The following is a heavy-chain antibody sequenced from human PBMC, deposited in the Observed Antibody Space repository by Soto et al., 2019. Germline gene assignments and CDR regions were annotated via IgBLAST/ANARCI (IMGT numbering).Heavy chain of an antibody. J-gene: IGHJ3*02. V-gene: IGHV3-30-3*01. CDR3: TRDRPGITVFDALNI. Sequence: QVQLVESGGGVVQPGRSLRLSCAASGFTFSSYVMHWVRQAPGKGLEWVAAVSYDGSNTHYADSVKGRFTISRDNSKNTLFLQMNSLRTEDTAVYHCTRDRPGITVFDALNIWGQGTMVTVSS. CDR2: VSYDGSNT. D-gene: IGHD1-20*01. CDR1: GFTFSSYV.